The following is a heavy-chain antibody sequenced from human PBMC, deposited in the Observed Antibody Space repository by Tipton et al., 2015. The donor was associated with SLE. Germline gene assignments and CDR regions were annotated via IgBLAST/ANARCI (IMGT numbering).Heavy chain of an antibody. V-gene: IGHV4-59*11. CDR2: ISDSGKT. CDR1: GASITSHF. Sequence: TLSLTCTVSGASITSHFWRWIRQPPGKGLESIGYISDSGKTNYSPSLKTRVTISVDTSKNELSLKLRSVSAVDTGVYYCARRGVIVPGTVFFDFWGQGSLVAVSS. D-gene: IGHD2-2*01. J-gene: IGHJ4*02. CDR3: ARRGVIVPGTVFFDF.